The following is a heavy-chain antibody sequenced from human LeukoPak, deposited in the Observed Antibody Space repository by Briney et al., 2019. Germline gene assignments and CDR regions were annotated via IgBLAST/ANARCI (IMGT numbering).Heavy chain of an antibody. CDR1: GLNFDDSA. Sequence: GGSLRLSCVASGLNFDDSAMHWVRQAPGKGLEWVSLISADGGSTFSADSVKGRFSIARDNSKNSLYLQMNSLRSEDTAMYYCAKESGKFDYWGQGTLVAVSS. V-gene: IGHV3-43*02. CDR3: AKESGKFDY. J-gene: IGHJ4*02. CDR2: ISADGGST.